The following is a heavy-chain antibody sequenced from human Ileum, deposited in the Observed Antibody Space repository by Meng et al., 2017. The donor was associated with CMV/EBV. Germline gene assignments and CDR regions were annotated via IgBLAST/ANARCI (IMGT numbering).Heavy chain of an antibody. V-gene: IGHV3-7*01. CDR2: IKEDVSEI. J-gene: IGHJ3*02. CDR3: ARMYCSTNTCYTDAFDI. CDR1: GLTFSNYW. D-gene: IGHD2-2*02. Sequence: GGSLSPSCAFSGLTFSNYWMSWVRQAPGKGLEWVANIKEDVSEIYYVDSVRGRFTISRDNAESSLYLQMSSLRAEDTAVYYCARMYCSTNTCYTDAFDIWGQGTMVTVSS.